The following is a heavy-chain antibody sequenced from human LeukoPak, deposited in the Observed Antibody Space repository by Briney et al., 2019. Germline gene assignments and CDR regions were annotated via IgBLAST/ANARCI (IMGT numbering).Heavy chain of an antibody. CDR3: ARGAGHCSGGSCYAAGQRGYNWFDP. CDR1: AGSFSGLY. Sequence: SQTLSLTCAVDAGSFSGLYCSCVRQPPRKGLEWIGEMIHSESTNFNPSFKSQVTLSLDTSRNQSTMRRGSVNVAATAWYTGARGAGHCSGGSCYAAGQRGYNWFDPWGQGTLVTVCS. CDR2: MIHSEST. J-gene: IGHJ5*02. V-gene: IGHV4-34*01. D-gene: IGHD2-15*01.